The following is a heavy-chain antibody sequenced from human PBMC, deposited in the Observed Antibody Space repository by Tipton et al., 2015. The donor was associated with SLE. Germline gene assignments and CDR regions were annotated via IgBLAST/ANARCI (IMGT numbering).Heavy chain of an antibody. D-gene: IGHD1-26*01. CDR1: GFTFDDYA. CDR3: AKEWDPGAFDI. J-gene: IGHJ3*02. Sequence: SLRLSCAASGFTFDDYAMHWVRQAPGKGLEWVSGISWNSGSIGYADSVKGRFTISRDNAKNSLYLQMNSLRTEDTALYYCAKEWDPGAFDIWGQGTMVTVSS. CDR2: ISWNSGSI. V-gene: IGHV3-9*01.